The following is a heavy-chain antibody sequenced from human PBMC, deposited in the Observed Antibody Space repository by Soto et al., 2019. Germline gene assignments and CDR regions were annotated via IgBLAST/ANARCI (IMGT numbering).Heavy chain of an antibody. CDR1: GFTVSNYY. CDR2: LYSGGTT. V-gene: IGHV3-66*01. Sequence: EVQLVESGGGLVQPGGSLRLSSAASGFTVSNYYMTWVRQAPGKGLEWVSVLYSGGTTNYADSVKGRFTISRDNSKNTVYLQMNSLRADDTAIYYCAREQTDAFDIWGQGTTVTVSS. J-gene: IGHJ3*02. CDR3: AREQTDAFDI.